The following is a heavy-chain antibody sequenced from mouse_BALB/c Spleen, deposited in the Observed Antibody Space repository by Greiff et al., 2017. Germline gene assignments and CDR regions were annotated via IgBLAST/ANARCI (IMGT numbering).Heavy chain of an antibody. CDR3: ARSSTNITTGFDY. J-gene: IGHJ2*01. D-gene: IGHD1-1*01. Sequence: VQLLQSGAELVRPGTSVKISCKASGYTFTNYWLGWVKQRPGHGLEWIGDIYPGGGYTNYNEKFKGKATLTADKSSSTAYMQLNSLTSEDSAVYICARSSTNITTGFDYWGQGTTLTVSS. CDR2: IYPGGGYT. CDR1: GYTFTNYW. V-gene: IGHV1-63*01.